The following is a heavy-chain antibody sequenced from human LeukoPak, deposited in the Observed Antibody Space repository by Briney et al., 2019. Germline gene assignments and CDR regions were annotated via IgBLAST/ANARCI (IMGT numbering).Heavy chain of an antibody. D-gene: IGHD6-13*01. Sequence: PSETLSLTCTVSGGSISNYYWSWVRQFPGKGLEWIGYIYYSGITDYNPSLKSRVTISVDTSKNQFSLNLTSVTAADTAVYYCAVGWQQLVQNYWGQGTLVAVSS. CDR2: IYYSGIT. J-gene: IGHJ4*02. CDR1: GGSISNYY. CDR3: AVGWQQLVQNY. V-gene: IGHV4-59*08.